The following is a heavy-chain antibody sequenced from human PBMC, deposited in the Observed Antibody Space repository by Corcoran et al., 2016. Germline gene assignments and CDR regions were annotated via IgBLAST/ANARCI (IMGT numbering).Heavy chain of an antibody. CDR1: GYSFTSYW. CDR2: IDPSDSYT. J-gene: IGHJ6*02. D-gene: IGHD3-9*01. V-gene: IGHV5-10-1*03. Sequence: EVQLVQSGAEVKKPGESLRISCKGSGYSFTSYWISGVRQMPGKGLEGMGRIDPSDSYTNYSPSFQGHVTISADTSISTAYLQWSILKPSDTDMEYCARLALDSHWLSSYYYYGMDVWGQVTTVTVS. CDR3: ARLALDSHWLSSYYYYGMDV.